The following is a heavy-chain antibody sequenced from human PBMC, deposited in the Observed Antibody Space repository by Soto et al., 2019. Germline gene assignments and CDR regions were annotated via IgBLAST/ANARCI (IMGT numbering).Heavy chain of an antibody. CDR2: INAGNGNT. Sequence: ASVKVSCKASGYTFTSYAMHWVRQAPGQRLEWMGWINAGNGNTKYSQKFQGRVTITRDTSASTAHMELSSLRSEDTAVYYCARVVRDQSYYFDYWGQGTLVTVSS. J-gene: IGHJ4*02. D-gene: IGHD3-10*01. CDR1: GYTFTSYA. V-gene: IGHV1-3*01. CDR3: ARVVRDQSYYFDY.